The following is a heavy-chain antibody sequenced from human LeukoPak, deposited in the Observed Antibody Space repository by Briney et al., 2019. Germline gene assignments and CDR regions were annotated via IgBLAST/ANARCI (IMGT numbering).Heavy chain of an antibody. CDR3: ARDSSSWNLADYYYMDV. CDR1: GFTFSSYS. J-gene: IGHJ6*03. Sequence: GGSLRLSCAASGFTFSSYSMNWVRQAPGKGLEWVSYISSSSSTIYYADSVKGRFTISRDNAKNSLYLQMNSLRAEDTAVYYCARDSSSWNLADYYYMDVWGKGTTVTVSS. V-gene: IGHV3-48*01. D-gene: IGHD6-13*01. CDR2: ISSSSSTI.